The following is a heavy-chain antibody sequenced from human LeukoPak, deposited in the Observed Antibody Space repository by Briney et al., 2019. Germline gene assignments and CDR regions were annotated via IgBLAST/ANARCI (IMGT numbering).Heavy chain of an antibody. CDR3: ARVAGYGSGSFDY. J-gene: IGHJ4*02. CDR2: IYYSGST. D-gene: IGHD3-10*01. Sequence: WVRQPPXKGLEWIGYIYYSGSTYYNPSLKSRVTISVDTSKNQFSLKLSSVTAADTAVYYCARVAGYGSGSFDYWGQGTLVTVSS. V-gene: IGHV4-30-4*01.